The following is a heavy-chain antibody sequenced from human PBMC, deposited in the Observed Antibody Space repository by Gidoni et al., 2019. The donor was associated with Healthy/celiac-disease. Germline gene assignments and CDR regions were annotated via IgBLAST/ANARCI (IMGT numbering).Heavy chain of an antibody. V-gene: IGHV3-23*01. Sequence: EVQLLESGGGLVQPGGSLRLSCAASGFPFSSYAMSWVRQAPGKGLEWVSAISGSGGSTYYADSVKGRFTIARDNSKNTLYLQMNSLRAEDTAVYYCAKDQSPYCSSTSCYITVDYWGQGTLVTVSS. J-gene: IGHJ4*02. CDR2: ISGSGGST. CDR1: GFPFSSYA. D-gene: IGHD2-2*02. CDR3: AKDQSPYCSSTSCYITVDY.